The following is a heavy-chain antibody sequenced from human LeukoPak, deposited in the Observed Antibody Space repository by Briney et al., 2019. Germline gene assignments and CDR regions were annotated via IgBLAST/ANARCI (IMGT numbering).Heavy chain of an antibody. V-gene: IGHV3-30*02. J-gene: IGHJ4*02. D-gene: IGHD6-13*01. CDR3: AKVSMVPAYSSSWYLGNFQY. CDR1: GFTFSSYG. CDR2: IRYDGSNK. Sequence: GGSLRLSCAASGFTFSSYGMHWVRQAPGKGLEWMAFIRYDGSNKYYADSVKGRFTISRDNSKNTLYLQMNSLRAEDTAVYYCAKVSMVPAYSSSWYLGNFQYWGQGTLVTVSS.